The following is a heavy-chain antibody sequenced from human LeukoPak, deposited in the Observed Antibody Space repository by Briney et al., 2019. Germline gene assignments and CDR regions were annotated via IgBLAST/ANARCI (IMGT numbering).Heavy chain of an antibody. V-gene: IGHV3-23*01. CDR3: AEGGIAAAGTTFDDAFDI. CDR2: INGSGGST. J-gene: IGHJ3*02. Sequence: PGGSLRLSCAASGFTFSSYGMGWVRQAPGKGLEWVSAINGSGGSTYYADSVRGRFTISRDKSKNTLYPQMNSLRAEDTAVYYCAEGGIAAAGTTFDDAFDIWGQGTMVTVSS. CDR1: GFTFSSYG. D-gene: IGHD6-13*01.